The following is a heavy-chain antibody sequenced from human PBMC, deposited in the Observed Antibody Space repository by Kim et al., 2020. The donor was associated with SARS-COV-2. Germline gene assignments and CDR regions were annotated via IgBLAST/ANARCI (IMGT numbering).Heavy chain of an antibody. CDR3: ARGSILLWFGEINPPFDY. CDR1: GGSVSSGSYY. D-gene: IGHD3-10*01. V-gene: IGHV4-61*01. Sequence: SETLSLTCTVSGGSVSSGSYYWSWIRQPPGKGLEWIGYIYYSGSTNYNPSLKSRVTISVDTSKNQFSLKLSSVTAADTAVYYCARGSILLWFGEINPPFDYWGQGTLVTVSS. J-gene: IGHJ4*02. CDR2: IYYSGST.